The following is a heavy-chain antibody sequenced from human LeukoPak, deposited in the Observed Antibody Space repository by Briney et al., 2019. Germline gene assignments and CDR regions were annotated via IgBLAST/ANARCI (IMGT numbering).Heavy chain of an antibody. Sequence: SGPTLVNPTQTLTLTCTFSGFSLSTSGMCVSWIRQPPGKALEWPALIDWDDDKYYSTSLKTRLTISKDTSKNQVVLTMTNMDPVDTATYYCARFRIAVAGRGFDYWGQGTLVTVSS. J-gene: IGHJ4*02. V-gene: IGHV2-70*01. D-gene: IGHD6-19*01. CDR1: GFSLSTSGMC. CDR2: IDWDDDK. CDR3: ARFRIAVAGRGFDY.